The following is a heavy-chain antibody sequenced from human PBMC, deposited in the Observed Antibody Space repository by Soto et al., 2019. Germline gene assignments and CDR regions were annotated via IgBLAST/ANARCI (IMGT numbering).Heavy chain of an antibody. V-gene: IGHV1-69*13. CDR1: GGTFSSYA. CDR3: GXXXXXXXXXXX. J-gene: IGHJ4*02. CDR2: IIPIFGTA. Sequence: VKVSCKASGGTFSSYAISWVRQAPGQGLEWMGGIIPIFGTANYAQKFQGRVTITADESTSTAYMELSSLRSEDTAVYYCGXXXXXXXXXXXWXQGTXVTGSS.